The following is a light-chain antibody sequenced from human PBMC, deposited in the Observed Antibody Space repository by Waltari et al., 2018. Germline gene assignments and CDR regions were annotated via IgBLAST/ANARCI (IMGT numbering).Light chain of an antibody. Sequence: DIQMTQSPSSLSASVGDRVTITCRASENVNNYLNWYQQKPGIAPKLLIYKASTLQSGVPSRFSGSGSGTDYTFTISSLQSEDVATYYCQHGYGTPLTFGGGTKVEIK. V-gene: IGKV1-39*01. CDR2: KAS. CDR1: ENVNNY. CDR3: QHGYGTPLT. J-gene: IGKJ4*01.